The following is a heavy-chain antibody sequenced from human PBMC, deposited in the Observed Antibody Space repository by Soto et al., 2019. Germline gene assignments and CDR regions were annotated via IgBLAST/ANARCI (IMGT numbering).Heavy chain of an antibody. CDR3: AREVYYDILTGPLSADYYYYGMDV. V-gene: IGHV1-18*01. D-gene: IGHD3-9*01. CDR1: GGSFSTYG. J-gene: IGHJ6*02. Sequence: ASVKVSCKASGGSFSTYGINWVRLAPGQGLEWMGGISPKNGTTNYAQKLQGRVTMTTDTSTSTAYMELRSLRSDDTAVYYCAREVYYDILTGPLSADYYYYGMDVWGQGTTVTVSS. CDR2: ISPKNGTT.